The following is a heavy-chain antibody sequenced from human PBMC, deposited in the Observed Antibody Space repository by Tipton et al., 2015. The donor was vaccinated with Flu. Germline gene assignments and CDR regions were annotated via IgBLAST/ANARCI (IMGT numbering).Heavy chain of an antibody. V-gene: IGHV3-74*01. Sequence: GSLRLSCAASGFPFSGYMMHWVRQAPGEGLVWLSRINTDGSDTHYADFVEGQFTISRDNSKNTLFLQMNSLRSNDTAVYYCASSPWFKEGRLPYWGQGILVTVSS. CDR2: INTDGSDT. CDR1: GFPFSGYM. D-gene: IGHD3-22*01. CDR3: ASSPWFKEGRLPY. J-gene: IGHJ4*02.